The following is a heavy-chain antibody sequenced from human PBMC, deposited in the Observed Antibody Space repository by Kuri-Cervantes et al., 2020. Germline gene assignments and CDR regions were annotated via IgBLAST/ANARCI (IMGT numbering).Heavy chain of an antibody. CDR3: HGDYVGQDGWPTDY. CDR2: ISSSSSYK. D-gene: IGHD4-17*01. J-gene: IGHJ4*02. CDR1: GFTFSSYS. Sequence: GESLKISCAASGFTFSSYSMNWVRQAPGKGLEWVSSISSSSSYKYYADSVKGRFTISRDNAKNSLYLQMNSLRAEDTAVYYCHGDYVGQDGWPTDYWGQGTLVTVSS. V-gene: IGHV3-21*01.